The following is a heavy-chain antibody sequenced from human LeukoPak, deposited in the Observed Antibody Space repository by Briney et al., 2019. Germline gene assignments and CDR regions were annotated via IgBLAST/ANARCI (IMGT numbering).Heavy chain of an antibody. CDR2: ISGSGGST. J-gene: IGHJ4*02. D-gene: IGHD2-2*01. V-gene: IGHV3-23*01. CDR3: ARGIVVVPAANDY. CDR1: GFTFSSYA. Sequence: PGGSLRLSCAASGFTFSSYAMSWVRQAPGKGLEWVSAISGSGGSTYYADSVKGRFTISRDNSKNTLYLQMNSLRAEDTAVYYCARGIVVVPAANDYWGQGTLVTVSS.